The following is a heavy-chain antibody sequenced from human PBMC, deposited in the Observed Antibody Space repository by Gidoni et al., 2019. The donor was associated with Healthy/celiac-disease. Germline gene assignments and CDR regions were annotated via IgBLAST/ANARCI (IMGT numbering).Heavy chain of an antibody. CDR3: AGMYNYGSGTFDY. J-gene: IGHJ4*02. Sequence: LQLQESGPELVKPAKTLSLTCNVSGGSISRSSYYWGWIRQPPGKGLEWIGSIYYGGSTYYNPSLTSRVTISVDPSKNQFSLKLTSVTAADPAVYSCAGMYNYGSGTFDYWGQGTLVTVSS. V-gene: IGHV4-39*01. CDR1: GGSISRSSYY. CDR2: IYYGGST. D-gene: IGHD3-10*01.